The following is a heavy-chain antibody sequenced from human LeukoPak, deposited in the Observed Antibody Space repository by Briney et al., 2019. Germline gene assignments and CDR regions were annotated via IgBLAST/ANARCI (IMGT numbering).Heavy chain of an antibody. J-gene: IGHJ4*02. CDR1: GFTFEASA. V-gene: IGHV3-23*01. CDR2: ITGGGEST. CDR3: AKNIRYQLLCGFNY. D-gene: IGHD2-2*01. Sequence: GGSLRLSCAASGFTFEASAMSWVRQAPGKGLEWVAVITGGGESTYYADSVKGRFTISRDNSKKTLFLQVNSLRAEDTAVYFCAKNIRYQLLCGFNYWGQGIVVTASS.